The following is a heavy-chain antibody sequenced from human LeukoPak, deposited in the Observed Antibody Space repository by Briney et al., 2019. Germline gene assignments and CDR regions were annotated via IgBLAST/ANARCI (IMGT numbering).Heavy chain of an antibody. V-gene: IGHV4-61*02. CDR3: ARERGLNYDSSGYYTKEPLDY. CDR1: GGSISSGSYY. Sequence: SQTLSLTCTVSGGSISSGSYYWSWIRQPAGKGLEWIGRIYTSGSTNYNPSLKSRVTISVDTSKNQFSLKLSSVTAADTAVYYCARERGLNYDSSGYYTKEPLDYWGQGTLVTVSS. CDR2: IYTSGST. D-gene: IGHD3-22*01. J-gene: IGHJ4*02.